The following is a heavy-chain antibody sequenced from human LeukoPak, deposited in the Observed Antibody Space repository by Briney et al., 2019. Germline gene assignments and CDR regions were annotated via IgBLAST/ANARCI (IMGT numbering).Heavy chain of an antibody. Sequence: ASVKVSCKASGYTFTSYGISWVRQAPGQGLEWMGIINPSGGSTSYAQKFQGRVTMTRDTSTSTVYMELSSLRSEDTAVYYCARVGEIGDFDLWGQGTLVTVSS. J-gene: IGHJ4*02. D-gene: IGHD3-10*01. V-gene: IGHV1-46*01. CDR3: ARVGEIGDFDL. CDR2: INPSGGST. CDR1: GYTFTSYG.